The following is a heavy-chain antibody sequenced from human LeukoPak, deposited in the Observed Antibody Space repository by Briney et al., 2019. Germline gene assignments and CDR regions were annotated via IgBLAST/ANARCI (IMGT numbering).Heavy chain of an antibody. CDR1: GGSISSNY. CDR2: ISYTGST. Sequence: SETLSLTCTVSGGSISSNYWSWIRQPPGKGLEYISSISYTGSTKYNPSLKSRVTVSLDTSNNQFSLKLRSVTDADTAVYYCARDLCRAYCGGDGEDDAFDIWGQGTMVTVSS. V-gene: IGHV4-59*12. J-gene: IGHJ3*02. CDR3: ARDLCRAYCGGDGEDDAFDI. D-gene: IGHD2-21*02.